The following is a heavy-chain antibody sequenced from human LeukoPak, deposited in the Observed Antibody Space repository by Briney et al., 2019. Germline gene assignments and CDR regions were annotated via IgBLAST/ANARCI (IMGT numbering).Heavy chain of an antibody. Sequence: GSLRLSRAASRFTFSSYEMNWVRQAPGQGLEWVSYIGGSGSPIYYADSVKGRFTISRDNAKNSLYLQMNSLRAEDTAVYYCARGTFYFDYWRQGTLVTVSS. J-gene: IGHJ4*02. CDR1: RFTFSSYE. V-gene: IGHV3-48*03. D-gene: IGHD2/OR15-2a*01. CDR3: ARGTFYFDY. CDR2: IGGSGSPI.